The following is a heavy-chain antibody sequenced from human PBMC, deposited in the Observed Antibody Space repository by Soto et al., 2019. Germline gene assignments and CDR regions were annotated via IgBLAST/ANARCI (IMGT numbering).Heavy chain of an antibody. Sequence: QVHLVESGGGVVQPGRSLRLSCAAAGFTFSTYAIHWVRQAPGKGLEWVGDISYNGNYEYYADSVKGRFTISRDNSKCTVYLQMNSLTPEDTAVYYCATTPGGAAYWGQGTLVTVSS. V-gene: IGHV3-30*04. J-gene: IGHJ4*02. CDR1: GFTFSTYA. D-gene: IGHD2-15*01. CDR2: ISYNGNYE. CDR3: ATTPGGAAY.